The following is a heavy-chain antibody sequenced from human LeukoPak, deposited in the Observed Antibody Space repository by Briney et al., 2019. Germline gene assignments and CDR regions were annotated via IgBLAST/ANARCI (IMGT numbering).Heavy chain of an antibody. J-gene: IGHJ4*02. Sequence: GGSLRLSCAASGFTFDDYGMSWVRQAPGKGLEWVSGINWNGGSTGYADSVKGRFTISRDNAKHSLYLQMNSLRAEDTAFYYCARATHYYDSSGYDYWGQGTLVTVSS. CDR3: ARATHYYDSSGYDY. CDR2: INWNGGST. D-gene: IGHD3-22*01. CDR1: GFTFDDYG. V-gene: IGHV3-20*04.